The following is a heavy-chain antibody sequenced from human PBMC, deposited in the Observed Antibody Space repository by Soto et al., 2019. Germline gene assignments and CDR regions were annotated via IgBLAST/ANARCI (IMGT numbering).Heavy chain of an antibody. V-gene: IGHV4-4*07. D-gene: IGHD6-13*01. Sequence: SETLSLTCTVSGGSTSSYCWSWIRQPVGKGLEWIGRIYTSGSTNYNPSLKSRVTMSVDTSKNQFSLKLSSVTAADTAVYYCARSSSWYSFSDYWGQGTLVTVSS. CDR3: ARSSSWYSFSDY. CDR1: GGSTSSYC. CDR2: IYTSGST. J-gene: IGHJ4*02.